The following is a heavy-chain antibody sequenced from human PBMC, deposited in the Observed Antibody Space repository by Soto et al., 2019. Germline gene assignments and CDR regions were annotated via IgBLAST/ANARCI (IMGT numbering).Heavy chain of an antibody. J-gene: IGHJ3*02. CDR1: GFTFSSYA. V-gene: IGHV3-30-3*01. CDR2: ISYDGSNK. D-gene: IGHD6-19*01. CDR3: ARDRLIAVAGIDAFDI. Sequence: GGSLRLSCAASGFTFSSYAMHWVRQAPGKGLEWVAVISYDGSNKYYADSVKGRFTISRDNSKNTLYLQMNSLRAEDTAVYYCARDRLIAVAGIDAFDIWGQGTMVTVSS.